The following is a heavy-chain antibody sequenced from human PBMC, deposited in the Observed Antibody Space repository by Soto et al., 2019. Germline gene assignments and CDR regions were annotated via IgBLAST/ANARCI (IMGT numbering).Heavy chain of an antibody. V-gene: IGHV3-9*01. Sequence: SLSLSSAASGFTFDDYAMHCVLQAPGKGLEWVSGISWNSGSIGYVDSVKGRFTISRDNAKNSLYLQMNSLRAEDTALYYCAKDMESDIAVAGPHYWGQGTLVTVSS. J-gene: IGHJ4*02. CDR3: AKDMESDIAVAGPHY. CDR1: GFTFDDYA. CDR2: ISWNSGSI. D-gene: IGHD6-19*01.